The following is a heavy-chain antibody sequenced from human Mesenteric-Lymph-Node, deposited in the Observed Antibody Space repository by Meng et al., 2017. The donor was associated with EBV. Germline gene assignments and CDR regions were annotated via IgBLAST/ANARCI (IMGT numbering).Heavy chain of an antibody. CDR1: GDSVNSATYY. D-gene: IGHD3-22*01. V-gene: IGHV4-61*01. CDR2: VHSTGST. J-gene: IGHJ4*02. CDR3: ASQGYYDSGAWGDYFDY. Sequence: QVQLQESCPVLVKPSETLSLTCSVSGDSVNSATYYWSWIRKPPGKGLEWIASVHSTGSTNYNPSLMSRVTISLDTSKSQFSLTLTYVTAADTAVYYCASQGYYDSGAWGDYFDYWGQGSLVTVSS.